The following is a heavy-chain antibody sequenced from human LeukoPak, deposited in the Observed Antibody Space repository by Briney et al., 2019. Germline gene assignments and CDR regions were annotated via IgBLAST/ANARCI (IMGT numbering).Heavy chain of an antibody. CDR1: GGSISSYY. V-gene: IGHV4-59*05. CDR2: IFYSGST. Sequence: SETLSLTCTVSGGSISSYYWSWIRQPPGKGLEWIGSIFYSGSTYYNPSLKSRVTISVDTSKTQFSLKLSSVTAADTAVYYCAKQQLVRCFDYWGQGTLVTVSS. D-gene: IGHD6-13*01. CDR3: AKQQLVRCFDY. J-gene: IGHJ4*02.